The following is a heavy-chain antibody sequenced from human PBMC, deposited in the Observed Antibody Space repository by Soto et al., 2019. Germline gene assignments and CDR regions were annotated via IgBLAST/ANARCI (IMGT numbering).Heavy chain of an antibody. CDR3: AGGDPDWFDP. CDR1: GGTFSSYT. CDR2: IIPILGIA. D-gene: IGHD3-16*01. Sequence: QVQLVQSGAEVKKPGSSVKVSCKASGGTFSSYTISWVRQAPGQGLEWMGRIIPILGIANYAQKFQGRVTTTADKSTSTAYMELSSLRPEDTPVYYWAGGDPDWFDPWGQGTLVTVSS. J-gene: IGHJ5*02. V-gene: IGHV1-69*02.